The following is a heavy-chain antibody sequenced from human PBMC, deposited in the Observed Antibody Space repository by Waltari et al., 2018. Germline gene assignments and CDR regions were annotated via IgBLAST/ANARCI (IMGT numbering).Heavy chain of an antibody. Sequence: EVQLVESGGGLVNPGGSLRVSCAASGFTCSNLSINCVRQAPGKGRGWVSSISSISSYIYYAVSVKGRFTTARDNAKNSLYLQMNSLRSDDTAVYYCARVGAIISLDYWGQGTLVTVSS. CDR1: GFTCSNLS. V-gene: IGHV3-21*01. CDR3: ARVGAIISLDY. CDR2: ISSISSYI. D-gene: IGHD3-16*01. J-gene: IGHJ4*02.